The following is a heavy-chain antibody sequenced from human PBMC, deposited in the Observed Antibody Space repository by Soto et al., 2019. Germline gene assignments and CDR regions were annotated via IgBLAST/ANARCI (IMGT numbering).Heavy chain of an antibody. V-gene: IGHV3-30-3*02. D-gene: IGHD3-22*01. CDR2: ISYDGSNK. J-gene: IGHJ5*02. CDR1: GFTFSSYA. CDR3: AKIMVLNYDSSGHNWFDP. Sequence: GGSLRLSCAASGFTFSSYAMHWVRQAPGKGLEWVAVISYDGSNKYYADSVKGRFTISRDNSKNTLYLQMNSLRAEDTAVYYCAKIMVLNYDSSGHNWFDPWGQGTLVTVSS.